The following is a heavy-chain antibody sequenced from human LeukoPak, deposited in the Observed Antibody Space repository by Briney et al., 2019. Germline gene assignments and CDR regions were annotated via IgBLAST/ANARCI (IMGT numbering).Heavy chain of an antibody. Sequence: GGSLRLSCAASGFTFSSYGMSWVRQAPGKGLEWVSAISGSGGSTYYADSVKGRFTISRDNSKNTLYLQMNSLRAEDTAVYYCAKDLLRHLDYDWGQGTLVTVSS. CDR3: AKDLLRHLDYD. D-gene: IGHD3-16*01. CDR1: GFTFSSYG. V-gene: IGHV3-23*01. CDR2: ISGSGGST. J-gene: IGHJ4*02.